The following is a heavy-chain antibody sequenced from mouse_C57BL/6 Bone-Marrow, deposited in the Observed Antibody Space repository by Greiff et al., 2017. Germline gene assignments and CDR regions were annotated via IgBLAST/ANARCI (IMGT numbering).Heavy chain of an antibody. CDR1: GFNINDDY. V-gene: IGHV14-4*01. Sequence: EVQLQQSGAELVRPGASVKLSCTASGFNINDDYMHWVKQRPEQGLEWIGWIDPDNGDTEYASKFQGKATITADTSSNTAYLQLSSLTSEDTAVYYCTSYYYGSSYFDYWGQGTTLTVSS. CDR2: IDPDNGDT. CDR3: TSYYYGSSYFDY. J-gene: IGHJ2*01. D-gene: IGHD1-1*01.